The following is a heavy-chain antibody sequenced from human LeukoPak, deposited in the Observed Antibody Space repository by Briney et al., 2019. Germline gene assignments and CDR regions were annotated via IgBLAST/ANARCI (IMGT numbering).Heavy chain of an antibody. V-gene: IGHV4-34*01. CDR2: INHSGST. CDR3: ARAGTVFAFDI. Sequence: SETLSLTCAVYGGSFSGYYWSWIRQPPGKGLEWIGEINHSGSTNYNPSLKSRVTISVDTSKNQFSLKLSSVTAADTAVYYCARAGTVFAFDIGGQGTMVTVSS. CDR1: GGSFSGYY. D-gene: IGHD1-7*01. J-gene: IGHJ3*02.